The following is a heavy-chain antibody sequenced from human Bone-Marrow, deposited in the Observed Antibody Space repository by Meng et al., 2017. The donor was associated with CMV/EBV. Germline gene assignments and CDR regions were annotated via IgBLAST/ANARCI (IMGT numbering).Heavy chain of an antibody. J-gene: IGHJ4*02. D-gene: IGHD1-26*01. CDR1: GYTFTSYG. CDR3: ARRSIVGSTISY. CDR2: ISAYNGNT. V-gene: IGHV1-18*01. Sequence: ASVKVSCKASGYTFTSYGISWVRQAPGQGLEWMGMISAYNGNTNYAQKLQGRVTMTTDTSTSTVYMELRSLRSDDTAVYYWARRSIVGSTISYWGQGTLVTVSS.